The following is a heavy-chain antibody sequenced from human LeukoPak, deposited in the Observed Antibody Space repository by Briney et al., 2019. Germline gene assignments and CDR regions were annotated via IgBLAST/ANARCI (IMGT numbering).Heavy chain of an antibody. D-gene: IGHD3-16*02. V-gene: IGHV3-30*03. CDR1: GFTFSSYG. Sequence: PGGSLRLSCAASGFTFSSYGMHWVRQAPGKGLEWVAVISYDGSNKYYADSVKGRFTISRDNSKNTLYLQMNSLRAEDTAVYYCYKPEYDYVWGSYRAAKERFDYWGQGTLVTVSS. CDR2: ISYDGSNK. J-gene: IGHJ4*02. CDR3: YKPEYDYVWGSYRAAKERFDY.